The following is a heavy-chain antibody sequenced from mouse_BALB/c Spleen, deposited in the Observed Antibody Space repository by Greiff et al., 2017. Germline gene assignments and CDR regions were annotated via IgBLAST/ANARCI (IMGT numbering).Heavy chain of an antibody. CDR2: ISSGGGST. CDR3: ARTRDSYAMDY. J-gene: IGHJ4*01. CDR1: GFAFSSYD. Sequence: EVMLVESGGGLVKPGGSLKLSCAASGFAFSSYDMSWVRQTPEKRLEWVAYISSGGGSTYYPDTVKGRFTISRDNAKNTLYLQMSSLKSEDTAMYYCARTRDSYAMDYWGQGTSVTVSS. V-gene: IGHV5-12-1*01. D-gene: IGHD3-3*01.